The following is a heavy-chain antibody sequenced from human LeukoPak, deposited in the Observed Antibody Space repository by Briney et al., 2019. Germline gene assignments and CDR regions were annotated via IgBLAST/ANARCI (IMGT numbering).Heavy chain of an antibody. Sequence: ASVKVSCKVSGYTLTELSMHWVRQAPGKGLDWMGGFDPEDGETIYAQKFQGRVTMTEDTSTDTAYMELSSLRSEDTAVYYCATSSGTYYDFWSGYYTYWGQGTLVTVSS. CDR1: GYTLTELS. D-gene: IGHD3-3*01. CDR2: FDPEDGET. CDR3: ATSSGTYYDFWSGYYTY. J-gene: IGHJ4*02. V-gene: IGHV1-24*01.